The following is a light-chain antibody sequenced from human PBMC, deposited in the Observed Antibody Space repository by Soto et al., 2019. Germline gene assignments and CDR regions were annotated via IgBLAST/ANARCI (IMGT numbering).Light chain of an antibody. J-gene: IGKJ2*01. CDR3: QQYGSSRRVA. Sequence: EIVLTQAPGTLSLSPGERATLSCRASQSVSSSYLAWYQQKPGQAPRLLIYGASSRATGIPDRFSGSGSGTDFAFFCGRLEPDDFAVYYCQQYGSSRRVAFGEGTKLVIK. CDR2: GAS. CDR1: QSVSSSY. V-gene: IGKV3-20*01.